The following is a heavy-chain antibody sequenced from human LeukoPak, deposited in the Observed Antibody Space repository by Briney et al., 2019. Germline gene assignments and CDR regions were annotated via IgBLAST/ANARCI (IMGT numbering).Heavy chain of an antibody. J-gene: IGHJ5*02. CDR3: ARSGRFLEWLLSTSHPPSDYNWFDP. CDR1: GGSFSGYY. D-gene: IGHD3-3*01. V-gene: IGHV4-34*01. CDR2: INHSGSA. Sequence: PSETLSLTCAVYGGSFSGYYWSWIRQPPGKGLEWIGEINHSGSANYNPSLKSRVTISVDTSKNQFSLKLSSVTAADTAVYYCARSGRFLEWLLSTSHPPSDYNWFDPWGQGTLVTVSS.